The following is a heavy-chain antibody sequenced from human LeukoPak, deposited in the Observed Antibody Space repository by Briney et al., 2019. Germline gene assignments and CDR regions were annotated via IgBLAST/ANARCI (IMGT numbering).Heavy chain of an antibody. CDR1: GGIISSSSYY. J-gene: IGHJ4*02. CDR2: LYYGGST. Sequence: SETLSLTCAVSGGIISSSSYYWGWIRQPPGKGLEWIGSLYYGGSTYYNPSLKSRVAISVDTSKNHLSLKLSSVTDADTAVYYCARLDYDSSGYYFFEYWGRGTLVTVSS. V-gene: IGHV4-39*02. CDR3: ARLDYDSSGYYFFEY. D-gene: IGHD3-22*01.